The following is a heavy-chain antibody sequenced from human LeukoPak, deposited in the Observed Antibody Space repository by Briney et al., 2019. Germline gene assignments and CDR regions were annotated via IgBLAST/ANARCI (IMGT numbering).Heavy chain of an antibody. CDR1: RFTFNSYA. J-gene: IGHJ4*02. D-gene: IGHD3-16*01. Sequence: GGSLRLSCAASRFTFNSYAMSWVRQAPGKGLEWVSAISTNGGRTYYADSVKGRFTVSRDNFKNTLYLQMNSLRAEDTALYYCARKLWHRNDCWGQGTLVTVSS. CDR2: ISTNGGRT. CDR3: ARKLWHRNDC. V-gene: IGHV3-23*01.